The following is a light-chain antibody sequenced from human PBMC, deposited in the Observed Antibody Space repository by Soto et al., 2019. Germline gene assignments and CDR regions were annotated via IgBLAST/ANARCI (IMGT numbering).Light chain of an antibody. CDR1: SGSIGSSY. CDR2: EDN. J-gene: IGLJ3*02. CDR3: QSYDTSNPLV. Sequence: NFMLTQPHSVSESPGKTVTISCNRSSGSIGSSYVQWYQQRPGSSPTTVIFEDNQRPTGVPVRFSGSIDSSSNSASLVISGLRTEDEADYYCQSYDTSNPLVFGGGTKVTVL. V-gene: IGLV6-57*01.